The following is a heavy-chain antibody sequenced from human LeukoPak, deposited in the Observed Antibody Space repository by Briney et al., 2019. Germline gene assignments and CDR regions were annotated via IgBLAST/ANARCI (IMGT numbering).Heavy chain of an antibody. D-gene: IGHD6-13*01. CDR3: ASQYGIAASDY. V-gene: IGHV4-38-2*02. CDR2: IYHSGST. CDR1: GYSISSGYY. Sequence: PSETLSLTCTVSGYSISSGYYWGWTRQPPGKGLEWIGSIYHSGSTYYNPSLKSRVTISVDTSKNQFSLKLSSVTAADTAVYYCASQYGIAASDYWGQGTLVTVSS. J-gene: IGHJ4*02.